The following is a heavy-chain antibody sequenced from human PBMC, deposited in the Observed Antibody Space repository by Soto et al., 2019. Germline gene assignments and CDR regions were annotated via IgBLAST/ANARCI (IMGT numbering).Heavy chain of an antibody. CDR3: ARISPRAICSSTSCYNVYFDY. J-gene: IGHJ4*02. D-gene: IGHD2-2*02. CDR2: IYPGGSDT. CDR1: GYSFTSYW. Sequence: ESLKISCKGSGYSFTSYWIGWVRQMPGKGLEWMGIIYPGGSDTRYSPSFQGQVTISADKSISTAYLQWSSLKASDTAMYYCARISPRAICSSTSCYNVYFDYWGQGTLVTVSS. V-gene: IGHV5-51*01.